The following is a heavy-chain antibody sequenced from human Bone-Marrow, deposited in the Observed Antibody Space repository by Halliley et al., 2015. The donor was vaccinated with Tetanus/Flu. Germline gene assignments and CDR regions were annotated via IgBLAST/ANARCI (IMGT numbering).Heavy chain of an antibody. Sequence: WMGWINAGSGDTKYSQKFQGRISISRDTSASTAYMELSSLRPEDTAVYYCANGATGGYWGFDHWGQGTLVTVSS. J-gene: IGHJ4*02. D-gene: IGHD7-27*01. CDR3: ANGATGGYWGFDH. CDR2: INAGSGDT. V-gene: IGHV1-3*01.